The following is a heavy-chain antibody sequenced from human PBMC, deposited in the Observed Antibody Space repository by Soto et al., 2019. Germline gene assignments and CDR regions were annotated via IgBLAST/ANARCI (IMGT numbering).Heavy chain of an antibody. D-gene: IGHD4-17*01. CDR3: AHAGDYDLLSFDH. J-gene: IGHJ4*02. Sequence: QTLTLTCAFSGFSLTTTSMGVAWIRQPPGKALEWLALIYWDDDQRYSPSLKDRLTISKDTSRSRVVLTISNMNPEDTGTYFCAHAGDYDLLSFDHWGPGTLVTVSS. V-gene: IGHV2-5*02. CDR2: IYWDDDQ. CDR1: GFSLTTTSMG.